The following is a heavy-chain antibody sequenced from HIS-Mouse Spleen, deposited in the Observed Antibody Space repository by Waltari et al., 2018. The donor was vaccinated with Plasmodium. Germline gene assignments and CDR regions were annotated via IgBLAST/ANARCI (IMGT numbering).Heavy chain of an antibody. D-gene: IGHD2-2*01. CDR3: AKAPGFDP. CDR2: IWYDGSNK. V-gene: IGHV3-33*06. CDR1: GFPFSSYG. J-gene: IGHJ5*02. Sequence: QVQLVESGGGVVQPGRSLRLSCAASGFPFSSYGMHWVRQAPGNGLEWVAVIWYDGSNKYYADSVKGRFTISRDNSKNTLYLQMNSLRAEDTAVYYCAKAPGFDPWGQGTLVTVSS.